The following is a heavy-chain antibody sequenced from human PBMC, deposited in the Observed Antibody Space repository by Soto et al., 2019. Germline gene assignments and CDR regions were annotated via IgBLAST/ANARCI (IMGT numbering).Heavy chain of an antibody. Sequence: ASVKVSCKAPGYTFTSYGISWVRQAPGQGLEWMGWISAYNGNTNYAQKLQGRVTMTTDTSTSTAYMELRSLRSDDTAVYYCARDLYCSGGSCYGNWFDPWGQGTLVTVSS. D-gene: IGHD2-15*01. V-gene: IGHV1-18*01. CDR1: GYTFTSYG. CDR3: ARDLYCSGGSCYGNWFDP. CDR2: ISAYNGNT. J-gene: IGHJ5*02.